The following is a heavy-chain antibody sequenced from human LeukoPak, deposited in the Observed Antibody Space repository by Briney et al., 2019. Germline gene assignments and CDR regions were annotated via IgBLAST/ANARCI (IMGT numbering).Heavy chain of an antibody. CDR2: INHSGST. CDR3: ARDGAVTYYYYGMDV. Sequence: SETLSLTCAVYGGSFSGYYWSWIRQPPGEGLEWIGEINHSGSTNYNPSLKSRVTISVDTSKNQFSLKLSSVTAADTAVYYCARDGAVTYYYYGMDVWGQGTTVTVSS. D-gene: IGHD6-19*01. V-gene: IGHV4-34*01. J-gene: IGHJ6*02. CDR1: GGSFSGYY.